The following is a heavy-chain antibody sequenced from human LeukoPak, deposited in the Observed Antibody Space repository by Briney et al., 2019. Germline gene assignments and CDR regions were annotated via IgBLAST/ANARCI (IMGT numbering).Heavy chain of an antibody. V-gene: IGHV4-59*08. CDR1: GVSIRGYY. Sequence: SETLSLTCTVSGVSIRGYYWSWIRQPPGKGLEWIGYIYSSGTTNYNPSLKSRVTISVDTSKNQSSLKLSSVTAADTTVYYCARGSGWFNYWGQGTLVTVSS. CDR3: ARGSGWFNY. CDR2: IYSSGTT. J-gene: IGHJ4*02. D-gene: IGHD6-19*01.